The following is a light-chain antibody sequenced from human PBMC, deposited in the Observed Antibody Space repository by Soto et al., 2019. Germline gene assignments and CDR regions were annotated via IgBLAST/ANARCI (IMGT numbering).Light chain of an antibody. Sequence: ETVMTQSPGTLSVSPGESATPSCGTSQSGSSNLAWYQQKPGQAPRLLIYGASTRAAGIPARFSGSGSGTAFTLTISYLRPEDSAVYFCQQYNDWVTFGGGTRVEI. CDR1: QSGSSN. J-gene: IGKJ4*01. CDR2: GAS. V-gene: IGKV3D-15*01. CDR3: QQYNDWVT.